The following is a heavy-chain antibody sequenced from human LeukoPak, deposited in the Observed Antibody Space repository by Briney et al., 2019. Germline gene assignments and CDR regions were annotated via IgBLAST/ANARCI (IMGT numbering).Heavy chain of an antibody. J-gene: IGHJ6*03. V-gene: IGHV4-59*01. D-gene: IGHD3-22*01. CDR2: IYYSGST. CDR1: GGSISSYY. Sequence: KTSETLSLTCSVSGGSISSYYWSWIRQPPGKGLEWIGYIYYSGSTNYNPSLKSRVTISVDTSKNQFSLKLSSVTAADTAVYYCARQYYYDSSGYYGGYYYYYMDVWGKGTTVTVSS. CDR3: ARQYYYDSSGYYGGYYYYYMDV.